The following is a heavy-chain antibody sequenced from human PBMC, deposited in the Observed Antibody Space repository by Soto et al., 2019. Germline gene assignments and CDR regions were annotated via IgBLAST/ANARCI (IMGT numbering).Heavy chain of an antibody. V-gene: IGHV4-31*03. Sequence: PSETLSLTCTVSGGSISDGYYWSWIRQHPGKGLEWIGSISDSGSTSYNPSLKSRLTISVDTSKNQFSMNLSAVTAADTAIYYCGKGFYGSGGPDVWGPGTLVTVSS. CDR3: GKGFYGSGGPDV. CDR1: GGSISDGYY. CDR2: ISDSGST. D-gene: IGHD3-10*01. J-gene: IGHJ4*02.